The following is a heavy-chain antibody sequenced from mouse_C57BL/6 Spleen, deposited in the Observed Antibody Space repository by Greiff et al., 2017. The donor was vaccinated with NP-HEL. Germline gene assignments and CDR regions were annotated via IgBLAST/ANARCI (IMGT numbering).Heavy chain of an antibody. CDR3: TGGPGSSGFDY. V-gene: IGHV6-3*01. CDR1: GFTFSNYW. D-gene: IGHD1-1*01. J-gene: IGHJ2*01. Sequence: EVKLQESGGGLVQPGGSMKLSCVASGFTFSNYWMNWVRQSPEKGLEWVAQIRLKSDNYATHYAESVKGRFTISRDDSKSSVYLQMNNLRAEDTGIYYCTGGPGSSGFDYWGQGTTLTVSS. CDR2: IRLKSDNYAT.